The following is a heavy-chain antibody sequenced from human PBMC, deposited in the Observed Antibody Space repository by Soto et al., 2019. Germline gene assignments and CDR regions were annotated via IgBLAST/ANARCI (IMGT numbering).Heavy chain of an antibody. Sequence: EVQLLESGGGLFQPGGSLRLSCAASGFTFNNYAMTWVRQAPGKGLEWVSAISGGGDTTSYADSVKGRFTVSRDGSKNTLYLQMSSLRAEDTALYYCAKGRGGSGSLTPRVDFWGQGTLVTVSS. CDR2: ISGGGDTT. V-gene: IGHV3-23*01. J-gene: IGHJ4*02. CDR3: AKGRGGSGSLTPRVDF. D-gene: IGHD3-10*01. CDR1: GFTFNNYA.